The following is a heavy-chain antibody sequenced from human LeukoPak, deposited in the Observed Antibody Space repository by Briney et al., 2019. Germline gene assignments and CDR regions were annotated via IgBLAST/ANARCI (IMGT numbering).Heavy chain of an antibody. CDR2: ISAYNGNT. V-gene: IGHV1-18*01. CDR1: GYTFTSYG. Sequence: ASVKVSCKASGYTFTSYGISWVRQAPGQGLEWMAWISAYNGNTNYAQKLQGRVTMTTDTSTSTAYMELRSLRSDDTAVYYCARDHGMIIGTAAGILSWFDPWGQGTLVTVSS. J-gene: IGHJ5*02. CDR3: ARDHGMIIGTAAGILSWFDP. D-gene: IGHD6-13*01.